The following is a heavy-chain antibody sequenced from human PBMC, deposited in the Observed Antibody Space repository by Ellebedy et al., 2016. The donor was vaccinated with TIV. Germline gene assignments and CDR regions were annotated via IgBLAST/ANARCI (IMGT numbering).Heavy chain of an antibody. CDR3: TQMVTTSVDY. CDR2: IYSGGST. J-gene: IGHJ4*02. Sequence: PGGSLRLSCAASGFTVSSNYMSWVRQAPGKGLEWVSVIYSGGSTYYSVSVKGRFTIARDNSKNTLYLQMNSLGAEETAEYYCTQMVTTSVDYWGQGTLVTVSS. D-gene: IGHD5-18*01. CDR1: GFTVSSNY. V-gene: IGHV3-53*01.